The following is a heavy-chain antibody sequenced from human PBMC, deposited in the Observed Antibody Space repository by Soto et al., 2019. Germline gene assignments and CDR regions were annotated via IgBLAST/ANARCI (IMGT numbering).Heavy chain of an antibody. CDR2: TYYRSKWYN. V-gene: IGHV6-1*01. J-gene: IGHJ4*02. CDR1: GDSVSSNSAA. Sequence: SQTLSLPCAISGDSVSSNSAAWNWIRQSPSRGLEWLGRTYYRSKWYNDYAVSVKSRITINPDTSKNQFSLQLNSVTPEDTAVYYCARDQDILTGYSLVFDYWGQGTLVTVSS. D-gene: IGHD3-9*01. CDR3: ARDQDILTGYSLVFDY.